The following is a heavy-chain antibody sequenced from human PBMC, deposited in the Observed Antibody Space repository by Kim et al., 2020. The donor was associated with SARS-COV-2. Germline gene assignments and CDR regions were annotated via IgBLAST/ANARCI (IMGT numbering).Heavy chain of an antibody. CDR3: AKDLSLDDSSGLSTGLDY. CDR1: GFTFSSYA. J-gene: IGHJ4*02. V-gene: IGHV3-23*01. D-gene: IGHD3-22*01. Sequence: GGSLRLSCAASGFTFSSYAMSWVRQAPGKGLEWVSAISGSGGSTYYADSVKGRFTISRDNSKNTLYLQMNSLRAEDTAVYYCAKDLSLDDSSGLSTGLDYWGQGTLVTVSS. CDR2: ISGSGGST.